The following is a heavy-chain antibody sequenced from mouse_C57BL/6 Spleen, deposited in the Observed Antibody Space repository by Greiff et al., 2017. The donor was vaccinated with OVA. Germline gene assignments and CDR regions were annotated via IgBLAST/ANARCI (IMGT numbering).Heavy chain of an antibody. CDR3: ARADSNYVAY. D-gene: IGHD2-5*01. Sequence: QVQLQQSGPELVKPGASVKISCKASGYAFSSSWMNWVKQRPGKGLEWIGRIYPGDGDTNYNGKFKGKATLTADKSSSTAYMQLSSLTSEDSAVYFCARADSNYVAYRGQGTLVTVSA. V-gene: IGHV1-82*01. CDR1: GYAFSSSW. J-gene: IGHJ3*01. CDR2: IYPGDGDT.